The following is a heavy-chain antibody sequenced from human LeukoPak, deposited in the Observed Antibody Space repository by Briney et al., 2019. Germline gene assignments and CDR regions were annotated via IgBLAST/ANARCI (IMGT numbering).Heavy chain of an antibody. J-gene: IGHJ4*02. CDR3: ARDLADYFDY. V-gene: IGHV1-69*13. Sequence: ASVKVSCKASGYTFTSYYMHWVRQAPGQGLEWMGGIIPIFGTANYAQKFQGRVTITADESTSTAYMELSSLRSEDTAVYYCARDLADYFDYWGQGTLVTVSS. CDR1: GYTFTSYY. CDR2: IIPIFGTA.